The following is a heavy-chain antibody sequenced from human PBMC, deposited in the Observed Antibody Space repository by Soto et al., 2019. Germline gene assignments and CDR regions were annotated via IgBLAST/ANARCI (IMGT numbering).Heavy chain of an antibody. D-gene: IGHD2-15*01. J-gene: IGHJ6*02. Sequence: QVQLQESGPGLVKPSQTLSLTCTVSGGSISSGDYYWSWIRQPPGKGLEWIGYIYYSGSTYYNPSLQSRVTISVDTSKNQFSLKLSSVTAADTAVYYCASLCSGGSCYSPAYYYYGMDVWGQGTTVTVSS. V-gene: IGHV4-30-4*01. CDR1: GGSISSGDYY. CDR2: IYYSGST. CDR3: ASLCSGGSCYSPAYYYYGMDV.